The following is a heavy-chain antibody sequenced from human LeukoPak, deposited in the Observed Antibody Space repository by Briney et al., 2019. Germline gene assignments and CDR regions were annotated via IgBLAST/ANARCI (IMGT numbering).Heavy chain of an antibody. D-gene: IGHD5-18*01. CDR1: GFTFSSYG. CDR3: ARVGSRVVDTAMVMDY. Sequence: GGSLRLSCAASGFTFSSYGMHWVRQAPGKGLEWVAVISYDGSNKYYADSVKGRFTISRDNSKNTLYLQMNSLRAEDTAVYYCARVGSRVVDTAMVMDYWGQGTLVTVSS. J-gene: IGHJ4*02. CDR2: ISYDGSNK. V-gene: IGHV3-30*03.